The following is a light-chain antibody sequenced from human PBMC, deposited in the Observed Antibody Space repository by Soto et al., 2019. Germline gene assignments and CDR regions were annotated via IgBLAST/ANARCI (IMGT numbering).Light chain of an antibody. CDR3: QQLNSYPWT. V-gene: IGKV1-9*01. CDR2: AAS. Sequence: DIQLTQSPSFLSASVGDRVTITCRASQGISSYLAWYQQKPGKALKLLIYAASTLQSGVPSRFSGSGSGTEFTLTISSLQPEDFATYYCQQLNSYPWTFGDGTKVEIK. J-gene: IGKJ1*01. CDR1: QGISSY.